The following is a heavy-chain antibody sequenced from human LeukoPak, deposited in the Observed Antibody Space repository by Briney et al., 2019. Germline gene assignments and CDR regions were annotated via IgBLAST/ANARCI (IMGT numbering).Heavy chain of an antibody. CDR2: IYYSGST. CDR1: GGSISSNY. CDR3: ARAVAGTREFDY. Sequence: SETLSLTCTVSGGSISSNYWSWIRQPPGKGLEWIGYIYYSGSTNYTPSLKSRVTISVDTSKNQFSLKLSSVTAADTAVYYCARAVAGTREFDYWGQGTLVTVSS. D-gene: IGHD6-19*01. J-gene: IGHJ4*02. V-gene: IGHV4-59*01.